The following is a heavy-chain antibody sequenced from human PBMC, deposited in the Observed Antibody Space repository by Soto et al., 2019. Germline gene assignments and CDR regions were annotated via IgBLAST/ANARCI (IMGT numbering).Heavy chain of an antibody. D-gene: IGHD5-18*01. CDR2: IYYSGST. CDR3: ARGVGYSYGNFDY. Sequence: SETLSLTCTVSGGSISSYYWSWIRQPPGKGLEWIGYIYYSGSTNYNPSLKSRVTISVDTSKNQFSLKLSSVTAADTAVYYCARGVGYSYGNFDYWGQGTLVTVS. J-gene: IGHJ4*02. V-gene: IGHV4-59*01. CDR1: GGSISSYY.